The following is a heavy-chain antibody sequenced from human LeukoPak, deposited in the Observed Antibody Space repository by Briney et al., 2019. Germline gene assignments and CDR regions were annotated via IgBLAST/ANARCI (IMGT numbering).Heavy chain of an antibody. J-gene: IGHJ6*02. CDR3: ARGPGNYGDYVGYYGMDV. Sequence: GGSLRLSCVASGFTFSNYAMSWVRQAPGKGLEWVSAISGSGGSTYYADSVKGRFTISRDNSKNTLYLQMNSLRAEDTAVYYCARGPGNYGDYVGYYGMDVWGQGTTVTVSS. D-gene: IGHD4-17*01. V-gene: IGHV3-23*01. CDR2: ISGSGGST. CDR1: GFTFSNYA.